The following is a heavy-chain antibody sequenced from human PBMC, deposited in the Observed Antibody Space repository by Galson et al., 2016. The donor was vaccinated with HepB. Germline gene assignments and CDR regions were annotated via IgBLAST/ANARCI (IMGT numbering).Heavy chain of an antibody. CDR1: GFTFSSYG. D-gene: IGHD2-2*02. CDR2: ISSDGSKK. J-gene: IGHJ4*02. V-gene: IGHV3-30*18. CDR3: AKDAILACGTGCYTDY. Sequence: SLRLSCAASGFTFSSYGIHWVRQAPGKGLEWVAVISSDGSKKSYADSVKGRFTISRDNSRNTLNLQMHSLRVEDTAVYYFAKDAILACGTGCYTDYWGQGTLVTVSS.